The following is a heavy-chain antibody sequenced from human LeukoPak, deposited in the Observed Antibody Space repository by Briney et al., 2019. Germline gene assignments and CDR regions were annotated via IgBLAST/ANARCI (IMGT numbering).Heavy chain of an antibody. CDR2: ISWNSGSI. CDR3: AKPWGGYSYGYYFDY. D-gene: IGHD5-18*01. V-gene: IGHV3-9*01. CDR1: GFTFDDYA. Sequence: PGGSLRLSCAASGFTFDDYAMHWVRQAPGKGLEWVSGISWNSGSIGYADSVKGRFTISRGNAKNSLYLQMNSLRAEDTALYYCAKPWGGYSYGYYFDYWGQGTLVTVSS. J-gene: IGHJ4*02.